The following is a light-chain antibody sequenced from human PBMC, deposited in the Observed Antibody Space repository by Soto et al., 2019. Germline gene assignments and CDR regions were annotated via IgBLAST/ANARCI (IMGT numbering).Light chain of an antibody. Sequence: QSVLTQPPSVSAAPGQKVTISCSGRSSNIGNNYVSWYQHLPGTAPKLLNYDNNNRPSGIPDRISGSKSGTSATLGITGLQTGDEADYYCATWDNSLSAAVFGPGTKLTVL. CDR2: DNN. J-gene: IGLJ1*01. V-gene: IGLV1-51*01. CDR3: ATWDNSLSAAV. CDR1: SSNIGNNY.